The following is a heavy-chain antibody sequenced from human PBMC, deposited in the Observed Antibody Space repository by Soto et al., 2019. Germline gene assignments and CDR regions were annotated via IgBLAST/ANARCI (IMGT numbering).Heavy chain of an antibody. CDR3: ARHPTGASVGYYSYCGMDV. CDR1: GYSFTSYW. V-gene: IGHV5-51*01. Sequence: GESLKISCKGSGYSFTSYWIGWVRQMPGKGLEWMGIIYPGDSDTRYSPSFQGQVTISADKSISTAYLQWSSLKASDTAMYYCARHPTGASVGYYSYCGMDVWGQGTTVTVSS. D-gene: IGHD1-26*01. J-gene: IGHJ6*02. CDR2: IYPGDSDT.